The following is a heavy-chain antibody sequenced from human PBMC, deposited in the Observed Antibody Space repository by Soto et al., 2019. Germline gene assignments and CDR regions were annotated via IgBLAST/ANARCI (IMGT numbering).Heavy chain of an antibody. CDR3: SKNGTTWFAA. Sequence: ASVKVSCKASGYTFTSYDITWVRQAPGQGLEWMGWISVYSGYAHYAQKFQGRVIMTADTFTSTSYMELRGLRSDDTAMYYCSKNGTTWFAAWGQGTLVTVSS. CDR2: ISVYSGYA. V-gene: IGHV1-18*01. CDR1: GYTFTSYD. D-gene: IGHD1-1*01. J-gene: IGHJ5*02.